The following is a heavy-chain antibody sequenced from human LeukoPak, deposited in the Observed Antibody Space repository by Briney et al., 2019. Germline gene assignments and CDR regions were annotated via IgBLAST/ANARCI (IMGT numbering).Heavy chain of an antibody. Sequence: GRSLRLSCGASGFIFKNYVLHWVRQAPGRGLEWVTLISQDSSNRHYADSVKGRFSISRDNSKNTLYLQMKSLRDEDTAVYFCAREDDAFDIWGQGTMVTVSS. J-gene: IGHJ3*02. V-gene: IGHV3-30*04. CDR3: AREDDAFDI. CDR1: GFIFKNYV. CDR2: ISQDSSNR.